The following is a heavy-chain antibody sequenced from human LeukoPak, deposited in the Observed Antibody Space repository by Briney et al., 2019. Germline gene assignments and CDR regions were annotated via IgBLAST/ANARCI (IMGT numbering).Heavy chain of an antibody. Sequence: GGSLRLSCAASGFTFSSYAMSWVRQAPGKGLEWVSGISGSGGSTHYADSVKGRFTISRDISKSTVYLQNNSLRADDTAVYFCAKRNGFSSGYFDSWGQGTLVTVSS. CDR2: ISGSGGST. J-gene: IGHJ4*02. V-gene: IGHV3-23*01. CDR1: GFTFSSYA. CDR3: AKRNGFSSGYFDS. D-gene: IGHD1-1*01.